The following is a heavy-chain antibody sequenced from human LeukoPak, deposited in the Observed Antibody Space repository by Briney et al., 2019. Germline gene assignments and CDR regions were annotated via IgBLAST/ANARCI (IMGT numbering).Heavy chain of an antibody. D-gene: IGHD1-14*01. CDR2: IRYDGNNK. CDR1: GFTFSSTG. CDR3: ARTYNPDY. J-gene: IGHJ4*02. Sequence: GGSLRLSCTASGFTFSSTGMHWVRQAPGKGLEWVSYIRYDGNNKYYGDSVKGRLTVSRDNSKNTLYLQMNSLRVEDTAVYYCARTYNPDYWGQGTRVTVSS. V-gene: IGHV3-30*02.